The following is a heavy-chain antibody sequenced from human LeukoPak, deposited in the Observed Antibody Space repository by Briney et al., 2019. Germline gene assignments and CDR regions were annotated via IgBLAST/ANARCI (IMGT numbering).Heavy chain of an antibody. D-gene: IGHD1-26*01. CDR3: ARKSGSYEYYFDY. Sequence: PSETLSLTCTVSGGSISSYYWSWIRQPPGKGLEWIGYIYYSGSTNYNPSLKSRVTISVDTSKNQFSLKLSSVTAADTAVYYCARKSGSYEYYFDYWGQGTLVTVSS. V-gene: IGHV4-59*08. CDR2: IYYSGST. CDR1: GGSISSYY. J-gene: IGHJ4*02.